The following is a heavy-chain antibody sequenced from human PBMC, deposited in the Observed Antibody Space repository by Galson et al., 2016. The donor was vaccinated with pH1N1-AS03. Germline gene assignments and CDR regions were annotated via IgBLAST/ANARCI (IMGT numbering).Heavy chain of an antibody. J-gene: IGHJ5*02. CDR3: AKDPASGEVWDILGAPNWFDP. CDR2: ISYDGSNK. CDR1: GFTFSSYG. D-gene: IGHD1-26*01. V-gene: IGHV3-30*18. Sequence: LRLSCAASGFTFSSYGMLWVRQAPGKGLEWVAVISYDGSNKYYADSVKGRFTISRDNSKNTLYLQLNSLRAEDTAVYNCAKDPASGEVWDILGAPNWFDPWGQGTLVTVSS.